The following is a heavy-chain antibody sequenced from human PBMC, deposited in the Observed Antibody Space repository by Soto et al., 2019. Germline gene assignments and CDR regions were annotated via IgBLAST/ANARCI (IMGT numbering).Heavy chain of an antibody. V-gene: IGHV3-48*02. CDR1: GFTFSSNS. D-gene: IGHD3-3*01. CDR2: ISSSSSTI. J-gene: IGHJ4*02. Sequence: EVQVVESGGGLVQPGGSLRLSCAASGFTFSSNSMNWVRQAPGKGLEWISYISSSSSTIYADSVKCRFPISRDNAKNSMLLPRHSLRDEGTRVYYCARVIGSGHLTSALWGQGTRVTVSS. CDR3: ARVIGSGHLTSAL.